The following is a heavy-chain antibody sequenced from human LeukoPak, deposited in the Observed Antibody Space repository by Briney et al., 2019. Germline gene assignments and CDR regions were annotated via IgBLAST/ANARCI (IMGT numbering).Heavy chain of an antibody. Sequence: GGSPRLSCAASGFTFSSYPMSWVRQAPGKGLEWVSAIIGSGSSTYYADSVKGRFTISRDNSKNRLSLQMNSLRAEDTAVYYCAKDLAQQLVLDFWGQGTLVTVSS. CDR2: IIGSGSST. V-gene: IGHV3-23*01. D-gene: IGHD6-13*01. J-gene: IGHJ4*02. CDR1: GFTFSSYP. CDR3: AKDLAQQLVLDF.